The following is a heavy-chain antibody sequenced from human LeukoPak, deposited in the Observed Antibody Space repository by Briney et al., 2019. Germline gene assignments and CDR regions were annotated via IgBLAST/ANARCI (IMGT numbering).Heavy chain of an antibody. CDR1: GVSISSYY. CDR3: ARVQPNYYGSGSYADY. J-gene: IGHJ4*02. D-gene: IGHD3-10*01. CDR2: IYYSGST. V-gene: IGHV4-59*01. Sequence: SETLSLTCTASGVSISSYYWSWIRQPPGKGLEWIWNIYYSGSTNYNPSLKSRVTISVDTSKNQFSLKLSSVTAADTAVYYCARVQPNYYGSGSYADYWGQGTLVTVSS.